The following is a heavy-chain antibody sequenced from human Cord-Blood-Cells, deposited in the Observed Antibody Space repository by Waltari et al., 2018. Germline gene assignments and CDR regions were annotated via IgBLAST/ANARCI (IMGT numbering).Heavy chain of an antibody. CDR2: INHSGST. CDR3: ARGNSGSYYWFDP. Sequence: QVQLQQWGAGLLKPSETLSLTCAVYGGSFSGYYWSWIRQPPGKGLEWIGEINHSGSTNYNPGLKSRVTISVDTSKNQFSLKLSSVTAADTAVYYCARGNSGSYYWFDPWGQGTLVTVSS. V-gene: IGHV4-34*01. CDR1: GGSFSGYY. D-gene: IGHD1-26*01. J-gene: IGHJ5*02.